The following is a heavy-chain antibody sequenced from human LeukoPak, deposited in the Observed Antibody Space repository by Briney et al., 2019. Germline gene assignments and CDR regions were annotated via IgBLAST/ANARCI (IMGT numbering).Heavy chain of an antibody. Sequence: GGSLRLSCAASGFTFTDSYMTWVRQAPGKGLEWLSYISGSGGDTNYADSVRGRFTISRDNAKNSLYLQMNSLRVEDTAVYYCARDPRTVRIWGQGTLVTVSS. D-gene: IGHD1-1*01. CDR3: ARDPRTVRI. V-gene: IGHV3-11*06. CDR1: GFTFTDSY. J-gene: IGHJ4*02. CDR2: ISGSGGDT.